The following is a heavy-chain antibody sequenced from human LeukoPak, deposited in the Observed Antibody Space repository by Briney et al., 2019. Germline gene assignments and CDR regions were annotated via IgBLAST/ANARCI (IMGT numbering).Heavy chain of an antibody. CDR3: ARDGGGDGSGSSAFDY. CDR2: ISSSGSTI. Sequence: GGSLRLSCAASGFTFSDYSMNWVRQAPGKGLEWVSYISSSGSTIYYADSVKGRFTISRDNAKNSLYLQMNSLRAEDTAVYYCARDGGGDGSGSSAFDYWGQGTLVTVSS. V-gene: IGHV3-48*04. D-gene: IGHD3-10*01. CDR1: GFTFSDYS. J-gene: IGHJ4*02.